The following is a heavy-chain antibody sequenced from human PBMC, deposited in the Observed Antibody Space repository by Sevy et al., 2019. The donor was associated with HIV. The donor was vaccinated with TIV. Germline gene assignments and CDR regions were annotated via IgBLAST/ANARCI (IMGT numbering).Heavy chain of an antibody. CDR1: GFTFSDYY. CDR3: ARGTVLLWFGELGAFDI. J-gene: IGHJ3*02. D-gene: IGHD3-10*01. Sequence: GGSLRLSCAASGFTFSDYYMSWIRQAPGKGLEWVSYISSSGSTIYYADSVKGRFTISRDNAKNSLYLQMNSLRAEDTAVYYCARGTVLLWFGELGAFDIWGQGTMVTISS. V-gene: IGHV3-11*01. CDR2: ISSSGSTI.